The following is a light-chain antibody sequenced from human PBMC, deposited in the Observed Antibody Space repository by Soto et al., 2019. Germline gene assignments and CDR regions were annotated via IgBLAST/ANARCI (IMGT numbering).Light chain of an antibody. Sequence: DGKMALSAYCVSTAGGGSVTITGRASQDIGSWVAWYQQKPGKAPKLLISAASSLQSGVPRRFSGSGSGTDFTLVISSLQSDDFATYFCQQGGSSPVTFGGGTKVDIK. J-gene: IGKJ4*01. CDR2: AAS. CDR1: QDIGSW. V-gene: IGKV1-12*01. CDR3: QQGGSSPVT.